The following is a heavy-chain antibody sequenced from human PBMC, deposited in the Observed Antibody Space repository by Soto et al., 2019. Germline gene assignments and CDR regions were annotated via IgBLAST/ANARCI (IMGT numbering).Heavy chain of an antibody. CDR3: AKEFWAYSGYGHYYFDY. D-gene: IGHD5-12*01. Sequence: GGSLRLSCAASGFTFSSYGMHWVRQAPGKGLEWVAVISYDGSNKYYADSVKGRFTISRDNSKNTLYLQMNSLRAEDTAVYYCAKEFWAYSGYGHYYFDYWGQGTLVTVSS. J-gene: IGHJ4*02. CDR2: ISYDGSNK. CDR1: GFTFSSYG. V-gene: IGHV3-30*18.